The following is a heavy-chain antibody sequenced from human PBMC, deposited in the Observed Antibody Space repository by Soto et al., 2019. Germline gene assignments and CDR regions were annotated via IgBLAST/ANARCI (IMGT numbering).Heavy chain of an antibody. J-gene: IGHJ6*03. CDR1: GYIFTNFY. CDR3: AFAPGDYYYYMDV. CDR2: INPNGGST. D-gene: IGHD3-10*01. Sequence: ASVKVSCKASGYIFTNFYIHWVRQAPGQGLEWIGIINPNGGSTNYAQNFQGRVTMTRDTSTSTVYMDLSSLRSEDTAVYYCAFAPGDYYYYMDVWGKGTTVTVSS. V-gene: IGHV1-46*01.